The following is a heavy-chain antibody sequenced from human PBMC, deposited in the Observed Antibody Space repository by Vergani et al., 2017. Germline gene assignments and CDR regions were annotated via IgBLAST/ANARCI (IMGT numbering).Heavy chain of an antibody. CDR2: IIPILGIA. CDR1: GGTFSSYT. D-gene: IGHD3-22*01. J-gene: IGHJ6*02. V-gene: IGHV1-69*02. Sequence: QVQLVQSGAEVKKPGSSVKVSCKASGGTFSSYTISWVRQAPGQGLEWMGRIIPILGIANYAQKFQGRVTITADKSTSTAYMELSSLRSEDTAVYYCARGDSSGYDYYYYYGMDVWGQGTTVTVSS. CDR3: ARGDSSGYDYYYYYGMDV.